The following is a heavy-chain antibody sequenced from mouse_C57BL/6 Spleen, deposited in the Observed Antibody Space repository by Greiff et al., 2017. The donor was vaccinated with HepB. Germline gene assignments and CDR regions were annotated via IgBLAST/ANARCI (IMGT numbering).Heavy chain of an antibody. D-gene: IGHD1-1*01. CDR3: ARRSYGSSLYYFDY. CDR1: GFTFSSYA. J-gene: IGHJ2*01. V-gene: IGHV5-4*03. CDR2: ISDGGSYT. Sequence: EVMLVESGGGLVKPGGSLKLSCAASGFTFSSYAMSWVRQTPEKRLEWVATISDGGSYTYYPDNVKGRFTISRDNAKNNLYLQMSHLKSEDTAMYYCARRSYGSSLYYFDYWGQGTTLTVSS.